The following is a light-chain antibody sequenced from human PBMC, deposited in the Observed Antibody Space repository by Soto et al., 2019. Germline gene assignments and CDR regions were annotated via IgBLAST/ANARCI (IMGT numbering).Light chain of an antibody. CDR2: DAY. V-gene: IGKV3-11*01. Sequence: EVVLTQSPGPLSLSPWEIATLSCRASQSFRGLLAWYQQKPGQAPRLLIYDAYNRATGIPPRFSGSGSGTDFTLTISSLEPEDSAVYYCQQRHMWPITFGQGTRLEIK. J-gene: IGKJ5*01. CDR3: QQRHMWPIT. CDR1: QSFRGL.